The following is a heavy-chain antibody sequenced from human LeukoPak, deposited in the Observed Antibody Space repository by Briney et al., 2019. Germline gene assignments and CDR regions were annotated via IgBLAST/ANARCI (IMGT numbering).Heavy chain of an antibody. D-gene: IGHD5-18*01. CDR3: ARGRSYGFDFDS. V-gene: IGHV4-61*01. J-gene: IGHJ4*02. CDR2: KYYSGST. Sequence: PSETLSLTCAVSGVSINTCCYYWTWLRQPPGKGLEWIVYKYYSGSTRYNSSLRSRLTISLDTSKNQFSLRLTSVTAADTAVYYCARGRSYGFDFDSWGQGTLVIVSS. CDR1: GVSINTCCYY.